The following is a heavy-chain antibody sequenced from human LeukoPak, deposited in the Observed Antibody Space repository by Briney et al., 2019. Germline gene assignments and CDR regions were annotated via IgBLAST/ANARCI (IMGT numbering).Heavy chain of an antibody. D-gene: IGHD1-1*01. Sequence: ASVKVPCKASGYTFTGYYIHWVRQAPGQGLERMGQINPNNGDADYAQKFQGRVTMTRDTSISTAYMELSRLRSDDTAVYYCARGNDGLLNYWGQGTLVTVSS. CDR1: GYTFTGYY. J-gene: IGHJ4*02. CDR2: INPNNGDA. V-gene: IGHV1-2*06. CDR3: ARGNDGLLNY.